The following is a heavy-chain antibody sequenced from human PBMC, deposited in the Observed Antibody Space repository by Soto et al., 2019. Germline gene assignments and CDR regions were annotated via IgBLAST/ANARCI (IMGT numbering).Heavy chain of an antibody. Sequence: GGSLRISCAASGFTFSSYAMSGVRQAPGKGLEWVSAISGSGGSTYYADSVKGRFTISRDNSKNTLYLQMNSLRAEDTAVYYCAKAGYYYDSSGYYSGYYYGMDVWGQGTTVTVSS. J-gene: IGHJ6*02. CDR2: ISGSGGST. D-gene: IGHD3-22*01. CDR1: GFTFSSYA. CDR3: AKAGYYYDSSGYYSGYYYGMDV. V-gene: IGHV3-23*01.